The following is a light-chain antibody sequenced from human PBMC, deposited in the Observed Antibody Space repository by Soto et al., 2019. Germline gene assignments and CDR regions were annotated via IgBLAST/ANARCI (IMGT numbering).Light chain of an antibody. CDR2: DAY. CDR3: QQYAATPIA. Sequence: EIVLTQSPGTLSLSPGERATLSCRASQSVGRDYLAWFQQKPGQAPRPLIYDAYSRATGIPDRFSGSGSGTDFTLTISRLEPEDFAVYYCQQYAATPIAFGQGTRLEIK. V-gene: IGKV3-20*01. J-gene: IGKJ5*01. CDR1: QSVGRDY.